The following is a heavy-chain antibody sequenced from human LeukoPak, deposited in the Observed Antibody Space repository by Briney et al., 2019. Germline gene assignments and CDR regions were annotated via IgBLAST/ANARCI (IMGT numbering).Heavy chain of an antibody. CDR1: SGSISSYY. D-gene: IGHD3-10*01. CDR2: VYYSGSA. J-gene: IGHJ4*02. CDR3: ARHEKLGQFDY. V-gene: IGHV4-59*08. Sequence: SETLSLTCTVSSGSISSYYWSWIRQPPGKGLEWIGYVYYSGSANYNSSLKSRVTISVDTSKNQFSLKLSSVTAADTAVYYCARHEKLGQFDYWGQGTLVTVSS.